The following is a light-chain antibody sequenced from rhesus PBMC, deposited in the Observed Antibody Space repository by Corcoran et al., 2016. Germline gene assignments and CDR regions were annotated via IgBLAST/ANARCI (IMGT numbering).Light chain of an antibody. CDR2: DAS. V-gene: IGKV1-38*01. Sequence: DIQLTQSPSSLSASVGDRVTITCRASQGISSYLAWYQQKSGKAPKLLIYDASNLKSGVPSRFSGSGSGTEVTLTISSLQPKDFSTYSCQQRNRYPWTFGQGTKVEIK. CDR3: QQRNRYPWT. J-gene: IGKJ1*01. CDR1: QGISSY.